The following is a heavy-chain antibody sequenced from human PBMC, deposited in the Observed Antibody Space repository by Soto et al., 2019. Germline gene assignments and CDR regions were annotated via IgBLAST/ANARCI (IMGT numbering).Heavy chain of an antibody. J-gene: IGHJ4*02. CDR2: IIPVLGIT. CDR3: ARAPNSDYLFDY. V-gene: IGHV1-69*02. Sequence: SVKVSCEVSGGTFSTYTISWVRQAPGQGLEWMGRIIPVLGITNYAQKFQGRVTITADKSTSTAYMELSSLRSEDTAVYYCARAPNSDYLFDYWGQGTLVTVSS. D-gene: IGHD4-17*01. CDR1: GGTFSTYT.